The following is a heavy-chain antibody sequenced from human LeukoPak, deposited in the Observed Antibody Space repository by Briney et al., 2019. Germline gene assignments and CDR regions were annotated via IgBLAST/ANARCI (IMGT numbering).Heavy chain of an antibody. Sequence: GGSLRLSCAASGCTFSSYGMHWVRQAPGKGLEGVAVIWYDGSKKYYADSVKGRFTISRDNSKNTLYLQMNSLRAEDTAVYYCARADSSGWYSYFDYWGQGTLVTVSS. J-gene: IGHJ4*02. CDR1: GCTFSSYG. CDR3: ARADSSGWYSYFDY. V-gene: IGHV3-33*01. CDR2: IWYDGSKK. D-gene: IGHD6-13*01.